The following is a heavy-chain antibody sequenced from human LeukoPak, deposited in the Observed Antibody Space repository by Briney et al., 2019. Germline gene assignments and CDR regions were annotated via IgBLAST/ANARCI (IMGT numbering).Heavy chain of an antibody. CDR2: INHSGST. D-gene: IGHD6-6*01. Sequence: SETLSLTCAVYGGSFSGYYWSWIRQPPGKGLEWIGEINHSGSTNYNPSLKSRVTISVDTSKNQFSLKLSSVTAADTAVYYCARTTTLAASYMDVWGKGTTVTVSS. V-gene: IGHV4-34*01. J-gene: IGHJ6*03. CDR1: GGSFSGYY. CDR3: ARTTTLAASYMDV.